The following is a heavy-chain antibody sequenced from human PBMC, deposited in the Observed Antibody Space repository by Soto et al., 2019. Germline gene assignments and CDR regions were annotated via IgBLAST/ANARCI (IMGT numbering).Heavy chain of an antibody. V-gene: IGHV3-53*01. CDR3: ARDRAGQLLNY. CDR1: GLIVSNNY. CDR2: IYSGGST. D-gene: IGHD6-13*01. Sequence: PGGSLRLSCAASGLIVSNNYMSWVRQAPGKGLEWVSVIYSGGSTYYADSVKGRFTISRDNSKNTVYLQMNSLRAEDTAVYYCARDRAGQLLNYWGQGTQVTVSS. J-gene: IGHJ4*02.